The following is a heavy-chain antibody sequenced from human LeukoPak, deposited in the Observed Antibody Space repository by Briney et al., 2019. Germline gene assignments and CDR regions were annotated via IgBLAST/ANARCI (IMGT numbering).Heavy chain of an antibody. V-gene: IGHV3-66*01. J-gene: IGHJ4*02. D-gene: IGHD1-26*01. CDR2: IYSDGST. CDR1: GFIVSGDF. CDR3: ARDRRRKERSGSYY. Sequence: GGSLRLSCAASGFIVSGDFMSWVRQAPGKGLEWVSVIYSDGSTYYADSVKGRFTISRDNAKNSLYLQMNSLRAEDTAVYYCARDRRRKERSGSYYWGQGTLVTVSP.